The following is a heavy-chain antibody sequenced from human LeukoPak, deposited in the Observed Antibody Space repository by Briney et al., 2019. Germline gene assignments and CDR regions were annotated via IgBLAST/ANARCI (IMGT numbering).Heavy chain of an antibody. CDR3: ARWASGHDY. V-gene: IGHV3-66*01. CDR1: GFTFSSNS. D-gene: IGHD3-10*01. CDR2: LYSGGST. J-gene: IGHJ4*02. Sequence: GGSLRLSCAASGFTFSSNSMSWVRQAPGKGLEWVSVLYSGGSTYYADSVKGRSTISRDNSKNTLYLQVNSLRAEDTAVYYCARWASGHDYWGQGTLVTVSS.